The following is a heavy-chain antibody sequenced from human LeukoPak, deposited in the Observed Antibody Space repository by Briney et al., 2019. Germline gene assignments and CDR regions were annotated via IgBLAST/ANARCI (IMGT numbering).Heavy chain of an antibody. CDR3: AREGDYDILTGYYFIDS. CDR2: IYHSGNT. Sequence: SETLSLTCAVSGGSISSDNWWSWVRQPPGKGLEWIGEIYHSGNTNYNPSLKSRVTISVDWSKNHFSLKLSSVTAADTAVYYCAREGDYDILTGYYFIDSWGQGTLVTVSS. D-gene: IGHD3-9*01. J-gene: IGHJ4*02. V-gene: IGHV4-4*02. CDR1: GGSISSDNW.